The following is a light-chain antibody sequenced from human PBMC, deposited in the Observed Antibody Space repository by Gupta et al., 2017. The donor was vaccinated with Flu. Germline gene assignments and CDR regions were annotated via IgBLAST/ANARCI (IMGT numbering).Light chain of an antibody. CDR2: WAS. V-gene: IGKV4-1*01. J-gene: IGKJ4*01. CDR3: QQYYITPRT. CDR1: QSILYNSNNKNY. Sequence: DIVLTQSPESLAVSLGERATINCKSNQSILYNSNNKNYLSWYQQKPGQPPKLLIYWASTRESGVPDRFSGSGSGTDFTLTISRLQAEDVAVYYCQQYYITPRTFGGGTRVEIK.